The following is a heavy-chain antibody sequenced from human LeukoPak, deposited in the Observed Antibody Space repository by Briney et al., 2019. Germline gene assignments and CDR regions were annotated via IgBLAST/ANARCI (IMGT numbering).Heavy chain of an antibody. D-gene: IGHD3-10*01. J-gene: IGHJ6*04. CDR3: ARESGYYYGSGSSTAYYYYGMDV. Sequence: GASVTVTFKASGYTFTSYGISWVRQAPGQGLEWMGWISAYNGKTNYAQKLQGRVTMTTDTSTSTAYMELRSLRSDDTAVYYCARESGYYYGSGSSTAYYYYGMDVWGKGTTVTVSS. CDR1: GYTFTSYG. CDR2: ISAYNGKT. V-gene: IGHV1-18*04.